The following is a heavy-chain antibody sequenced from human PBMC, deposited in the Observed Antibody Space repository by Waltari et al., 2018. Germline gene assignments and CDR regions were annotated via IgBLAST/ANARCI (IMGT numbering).Heavy chain of an antibody. CDR1: GIAFGNSG. Sequence: EVQLVESGGGLVQHGGSLRLLCAASGIAFGNSGMSGVRQASGKGLEWISGISGSSSSTYYADSVKGRFTISRDNSKNTLYLQMNSLRVEDTAVYFCAKVEGGIVTRYYALDIWGQGTMVTVSS. CDR2: ISGSSSST. D-gene: IGHD3-16*02. CDR3: AKVEGGIVTRYYALDI. J-gene: IGHJ3*02. V-gene: IGHV3-23*04.